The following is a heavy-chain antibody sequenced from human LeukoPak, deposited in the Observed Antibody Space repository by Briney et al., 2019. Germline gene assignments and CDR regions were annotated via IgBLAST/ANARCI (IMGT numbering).Heavy chain of an antibody. D-gene: IGHD1-1*01. CDR2: IYYSGST. CDR1: GGSFSSSSYY. Sequence: PSETLSLTCTVSGGSFSSSSYYWGWIRQPPGKGLEWIGSIYYSGSTYYNPSLKSRVTISVDTSKNQFSLKLSSVTAADTAVYYCASLMTTGTTNFDYWGQGTLVTVSS. CDR3: ASLMTTGTTNFDY. V-gene: IGHV4-39*07. J-gene: IGHJ4*02.